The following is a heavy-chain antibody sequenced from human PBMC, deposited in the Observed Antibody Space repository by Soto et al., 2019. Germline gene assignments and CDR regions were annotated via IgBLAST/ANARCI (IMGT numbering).Heavy chain of an antibody. CDR2: IKEDGSEI. CDR1: GFSISSYW. D-gene: IGHD3-16*01. CDR3: ARDVGFDYVN. Sequence: EVQLVESGGGLVQPGGSLRISCAVSGFSISSYWMSWVRQAPGKGLEWVASIKEDGSEIYYVESERGRFTISRDSAENSLHLLMNSLSAEDTGVYFCARDVGFDYVNWGQGTLVTVSS. V-gene: IGHV3-7*01. J-gene: IGHJ4*02.